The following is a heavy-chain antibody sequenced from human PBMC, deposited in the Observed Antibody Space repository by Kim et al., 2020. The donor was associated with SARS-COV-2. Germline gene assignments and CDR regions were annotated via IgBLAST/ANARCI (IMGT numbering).Heavy chain of an antibody. CDR3: AKGGKVYYYYGMDV. CDR2: ISGSGGST. J-gene: IGHJ6*02. V-gene: IGHV3-23*01. D-gene: IGHD3-16*01. Sequence: GGSLRLSCAASGFTFSSYAMSWVRQAPGKGLEWVSAISGSGGSTYYADSVKGRFTISRDNSKNTLYLQMNSLRAEDTAVYYCAKGGKVYYYYGMDVWGQGTTVTVSS. CDR1: GFTFSSYA.